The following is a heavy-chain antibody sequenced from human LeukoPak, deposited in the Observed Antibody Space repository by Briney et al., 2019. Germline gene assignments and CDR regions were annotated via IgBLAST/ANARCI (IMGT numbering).Heavy chain of an antibody. V-gene: IGHV3-23*01. D-gene: IGHD3-16*01. CDR3: AKCFVPLGESLYWFDY. J-gene: IGHJ4*02. CDR1: GFTFRSYG. Sequence: GGSLRLSCAASGFTFRSYGMSWVRQAPGKGLQWVSTMSATGSDIHHADSVKGRFTISRDNSKNTVYLQMNGLRLEDTAVYYCAKCFVPLGESLYWFDYWGQGTPVTVSS. CDR2: MSATGSDI.